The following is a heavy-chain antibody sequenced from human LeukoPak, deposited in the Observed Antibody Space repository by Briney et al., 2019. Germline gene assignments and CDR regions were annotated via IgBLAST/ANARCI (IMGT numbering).Heavy chain of an antibody. CDR2: IIPIFGTA. D-gene: IGHD3-10*01. CDR3: ATGLLWFGDDY. J-gene: IGHJ4*02. V-gene: IGHV1-69*06. Sequence: SVKVSCKASGGTFSSYAISWVRQAPGQGLEWMGGIIPIFGTANYAQKLQGRVTMTSDTSTSTAYMELRSLRSDDTAVYYCATGLLWFGDDYWGQGTLVTVSS. CDR1: GGTFSSYA.